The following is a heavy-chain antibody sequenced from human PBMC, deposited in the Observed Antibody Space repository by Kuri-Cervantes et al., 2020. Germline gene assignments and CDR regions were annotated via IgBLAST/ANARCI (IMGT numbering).Heavy chain of an antibody. CDR1: GGSISSGDSY. CDR2: IYYSGST. D-gene: IGHD3-22*01. J-gene: IGHJ4*02. CDR3: ASSYYYDSSGYPYNFDY. Sequence: SETLSLTCTVSGGSISSGDSYWSWIRQPPGKGLEWIGYIYYSGSTYYNPSLKSRVTISVDTSKNQFSLKLSSVTAADTAVYYCASSYYYDSSGYPYNFDYWGQGTLVTVSS. V-gene: IGHV4-30-4*08.